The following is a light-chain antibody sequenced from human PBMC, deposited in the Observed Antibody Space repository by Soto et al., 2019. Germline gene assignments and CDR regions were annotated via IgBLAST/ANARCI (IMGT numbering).Light chain of an antibody. J-gene: IGLJ1*01. CDR3: SAHGGTNPYV. CDR1: ASDIGGYNF. V-gene: IGLV2-8*01. Sequence: QSALTQPPSASGSPGQSVAISCTGTASDIGGYNFVSWYQQHPGKAPKLLIYDVNKRPSGVPDRFSGSKSGNTASLTVSGRQAEDEADYYCSAHGGTNPYVFGTGTKVTVL. CDR2: DVN.